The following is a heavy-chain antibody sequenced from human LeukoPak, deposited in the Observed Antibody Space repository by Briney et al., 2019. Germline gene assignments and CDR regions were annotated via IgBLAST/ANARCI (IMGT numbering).Heavy chain of an antibody. V-gene: IGHV1-46*01. CDR3: ARDRSSGWYPLDY. CDR1: GYIFTNYY. CDR2: INPSGGST. J-gene: IGHJ4*02. Sequence: ASVKVSCKASGYIFTNYYMHWVRQAPGQGLEWMGIINPSGGSTSYAQKFQGRVTMTTDSPTSTVYLELSSLRSEDTAMYYCARDRSSGWYPLDYWGQGTPVTVSS. D-gene: IGHD6-13*01.